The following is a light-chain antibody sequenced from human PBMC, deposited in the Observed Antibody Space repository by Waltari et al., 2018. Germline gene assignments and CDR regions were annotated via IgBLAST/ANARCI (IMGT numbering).Light chain of an antibody. J-gene: IGKJ4*01. CDR1: EDISSW. Sequence: DIQMTQSPSSVSASVGDRVTITCRAGEDISSWLAWYQQKPGIAPKLLIYGASSLQSGVPSRFSGSGSGTDFTLTISSLQAGYFATYHCQQANSFPLTFGGGTKVEI. V-gene: IGKV1-12*01. CDR2: GAS. CDR3: QQANSFPLT.